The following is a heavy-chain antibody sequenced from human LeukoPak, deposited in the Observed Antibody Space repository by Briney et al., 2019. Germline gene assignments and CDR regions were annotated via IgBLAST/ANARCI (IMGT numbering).Heavy chain of an antibody. D-gene: IGHD3-16*01. CDR1: GFTFSSYS. CDR2: IKQDGSEK. Sequence: PGGSLRLSCAASGFTFSSYSMNWVRQAPGKGLEWVANIKQDGSEKYYVDSVKGRFTISRDNAKNSLYLQMNSLRAEDTAVYYCARVLGGIYFDYWGQGTLVTVSS. V-gene: IGHV3-7*01. J-gene: IGHJ4*02. CDR3: ARVLGGIYFDY.